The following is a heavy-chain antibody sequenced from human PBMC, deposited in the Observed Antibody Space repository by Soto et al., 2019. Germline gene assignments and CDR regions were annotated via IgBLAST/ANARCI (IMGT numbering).Heavy chain of an antibody. CDR1: GYTFTTYG. CDR3: ARVWVGTTFAYYYGMDV. Sequence: QVQLMQSGAEVKKPGASVKVSCKASGYTFTTYGINWVRQAPGQGLEWMGWISAYNGNTNYAQKLQGRVTMTTDTSMSTAYMELRSLRSDDTAVYYCARVWVGTTFAYYYGMDVWGQGTTVTVSS. V-gene: IGHV1-18*01. J-gene: IGHJ6*02. CDR2: ISAYNGNT. D-gene: IGHD1-1*01.